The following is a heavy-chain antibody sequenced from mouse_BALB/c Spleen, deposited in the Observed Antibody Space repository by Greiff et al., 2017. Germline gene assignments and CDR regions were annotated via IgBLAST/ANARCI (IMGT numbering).Heavy chain of an antibody. Sequence: EVKLVESGPELVKPGASVKMSCKASGYTFTSYVMHWVKQKPGQGLEWIGYINPYNDGTKYNEKFKGKATLTSDKSSSTAYMELSSLTSEDSAVYYCARSAYGNYGYFDYWGQGTTLTVSS. J-gene: IGHJ2*01. CDR2: INPYNDGT. V-gene: IGHV1-14*01. CDR3: ARSAYGNYGYFDY. D-gene: IGHD2-1*01. CDR1: GYTFTSYV.